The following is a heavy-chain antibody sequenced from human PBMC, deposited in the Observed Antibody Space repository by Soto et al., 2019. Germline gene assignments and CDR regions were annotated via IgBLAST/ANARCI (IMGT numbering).Heavy chain of an antibody. V-gene: IGHV4-30-4*01. D-gene: IGHD3-22*01. CDR1: GGSISSGDYY. Sequence: QVQLQESGPGLVKPSQTLSLTCTVSGGSISSGDYYWSWFRQPPGKGLEWIGYIFYNGLTYYSPSLQGRISLSVDNSQEQFSLELSFVAAADTGVYYCARDEYFDSNGFLLWGQGTLVTVSS. CDR2: IFYNGLT. J-gene: IGHJ4*02. CDR3: ARDEYFDSNGFLL.